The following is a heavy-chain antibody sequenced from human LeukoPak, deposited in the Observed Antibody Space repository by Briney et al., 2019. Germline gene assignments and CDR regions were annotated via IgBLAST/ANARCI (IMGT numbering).Heavy chain of an antibody. CDR3: ARDLDPYYYDSSGPVHNDY. CDR2: ISHDEIRK. V-gene: IGHV3-30*03. D-gene: IGHD3-22*01. CDR1: GFTLSTYG. J-gene: IGHJ4*02. Sequence: PGGSLRLSCAASGFTLSTYGMHWVRQAPGKGLEWVAYISHDEIRKFYTDSVKGRFTISRDNSKNTLYLQMNSLRAEDTAVYYCARDLDPYYYDSSGPVHNDYWGQGTLVTVSS.